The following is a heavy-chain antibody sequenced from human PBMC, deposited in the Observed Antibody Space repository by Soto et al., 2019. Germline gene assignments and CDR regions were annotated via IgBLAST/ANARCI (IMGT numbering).Heavy chain of an antibody. CDR3: ARHEDYSTSSPRI. D-gene: IGHD6-6*01. J-gene: IGHJ3*02. CDR1: GGSISSSIYY. Sequence: PSETLSLTCTVSGGSISSSIYYWGWIRQPPGKGLEWIGSIYYTGSTYYNPSLKSRVTISVDTSKTQFSLKLSSVTAADTAMYYCARHEDYSTSSPRIWGQGTMVTVSS. CDR2: IYYTGST. V-gene: IGHV4-39*01.